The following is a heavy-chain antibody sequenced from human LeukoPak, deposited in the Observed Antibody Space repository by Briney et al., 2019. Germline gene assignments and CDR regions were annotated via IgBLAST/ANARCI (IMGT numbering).Heavy chain of an antibody. V-gene: IGHV4-34*01. CDR3: ARAHTPGATGDYVR. Sequence: SETLSLTCAVYGGSFSGYYWSWIRQPPGKGLEWIGEINHSGSTNYNPSLKSRVTISVDTSKNQFSLKLSSVTAADTAVYYCARAHTPGATGDYVRWGQGTLVTVSS. CDR2: INHSGST. J-gene: IGHJ4*02. CDR1: GGSFSGYY. D-gene: IGHD4-17*01.